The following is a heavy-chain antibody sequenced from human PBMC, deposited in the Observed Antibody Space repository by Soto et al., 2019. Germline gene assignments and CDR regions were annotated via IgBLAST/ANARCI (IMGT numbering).Heavy chain of an antibody. J-gene: IGHJ4*02. CDR2: IKQNASEK. Sequence: GGSLRLSCAASGFTFSSYWMSWVRQAPGKGLEWVANIKQNASEKYYVDSVEGRFTISRDNAKNSLHLQMNSLRAEDTAVYYCAGGRHVFDYWGQGTLITVSS. CDR3: AGGRHVFDY. CDR1: GFTFSSYW. V-gene: IGHV3-7*01.